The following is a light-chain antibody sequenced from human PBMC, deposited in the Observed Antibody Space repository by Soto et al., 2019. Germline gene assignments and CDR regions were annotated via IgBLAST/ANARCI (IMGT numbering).Light chain of an antibody. CDR1: SSDVGGYNY. CDR3: SSYAGSIYV. V-gene: IGLV2-8*01. CDR2: EVS. Sequence: QPVLTNPASASGSHGQSVTISCTGTSSDVGGYNYVSWYQQHPGKAPKLMIYEVSKRPSGVPDRFSGSKSGNTASLTVSGLQAEDEADYYCSSYAGSIYVFGTGTKVTV. J-gene: IGLJ1*01.